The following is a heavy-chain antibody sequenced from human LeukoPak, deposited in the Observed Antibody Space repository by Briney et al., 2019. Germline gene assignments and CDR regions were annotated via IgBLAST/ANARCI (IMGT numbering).Heavy chain of an antibody. J-gene: IGHJ6*03. CDR3: ARDLKSWRIGDYYYYMDV. V-gene: IGHV4-59*12. CDR2: IYYSGST. Sequence: SETLSLTCTVSGGSISSYYWSWIRQPPGKGLEWIGYIYYSGSTNYNPSLKSRVTMSVGTSKNQFSLKLSSVTAADTAVYYCARDLKSWRIGDYYYYMDVWGKGTTVTVSS. CDR1: GGSISSYY. D-gene: IGHD2-15*01.